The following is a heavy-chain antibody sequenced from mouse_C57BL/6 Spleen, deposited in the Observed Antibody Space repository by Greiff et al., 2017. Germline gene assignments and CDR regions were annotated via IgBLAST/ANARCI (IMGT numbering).Heavy chain of an antibody. D-gene: IGHD1-1*01. CDR3: AREGDGSCDY. J-gene: IGHJ2*01. CDR2: ISDGGSYT. Sequence: EVMLVESGGGLVKPGGSLKLSCAASGFTFSSYAMSWVRQTPEKRLEWVATISDGGSYTYYPDNVKGRFTISRDNAKNNLYLQMSHLKSEDTAMYYCAREGDGSCDYWGQGTTLTVSS. CDR1: GFTFSSYA. V-gene: IGHV5-4*01.